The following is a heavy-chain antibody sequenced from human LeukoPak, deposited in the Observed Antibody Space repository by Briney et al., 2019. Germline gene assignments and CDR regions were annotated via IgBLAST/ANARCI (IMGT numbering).Heavy chain of an antibody. CDR2: IHHSGST. CDR1: GYFISSGYY. Sequence: SETLSLTCTVSGYFISSGYYWGWIRQPPGKGLQWIGSIHHSGSTYYNPSLKSRVTISVDTSKNHFSLKLSSVTAADTAVYYCARTSSSGLVGGYYFDYWGEGTLVTASS. CDR3: ARTSSSGLVGGYYFDY. J-gene: IGHJ4*02. D-gene: IGHD6-19*01. V-gene: IGHV4-38-2*02.